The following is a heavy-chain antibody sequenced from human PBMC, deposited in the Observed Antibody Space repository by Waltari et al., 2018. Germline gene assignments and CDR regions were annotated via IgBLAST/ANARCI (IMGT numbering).Heavy chain of an antibody. D-gene: IGHD1-26*01. CDR1: GFSIGSHS. J-gene: IGHJ4*02. CDR2: ISSTSSYI. CDR3: ARDPGSGRYFDY. Sequence: EVQLVESGGGLVKPGGSLRLSGAASGFSIGSHSMGWVRQAPGKGLQWVSTISSTSSYIYDTDSLRGRFAISRDNARDSLYLQMNSLRAEDTAVYYCARDPGSGRYFDYWGQGTQVTVSS. V-gene: IGHV3-21*02.